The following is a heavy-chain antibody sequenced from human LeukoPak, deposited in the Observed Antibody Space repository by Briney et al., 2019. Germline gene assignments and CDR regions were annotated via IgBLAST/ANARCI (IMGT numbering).Heavy chain of an antibody. J-gene: IGHJ5*02. CDR2: IIPIFGTA. CDR1: GGTFSSYA. Sequence: GASVKVSCTASGGTFSSYAISWVRQAPGQGLEWMGGIIPIFGTANYAQKFQGRVTITADESTSAAYMELSSLKSEDTAVYYCAKVGCSSTSCYEPYNRFDPWGQGTLVTVSS. V-gene: IGHV1-69*13. CDR3: AKVGCSSTSCYEPYNRFDP. D-gene: IGHD2-2*01.